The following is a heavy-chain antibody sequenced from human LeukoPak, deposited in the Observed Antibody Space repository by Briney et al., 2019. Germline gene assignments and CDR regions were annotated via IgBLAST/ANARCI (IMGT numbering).Heavy chain of an antibody. CDR3: AKDDRARYPGGFDY. V-gene: IGHV3-30*18. D-gene: IGHD3-22*01. Sequence: PGRSLRLSCAASGFTFSSYGMHWVRQAPGKGLEWAAVISYDGSNKYYADSVKGRFTISRDNSKNTLYLQMNSLRAEDTAVYYCAKDDRARYPGGFDYWGQGTLVTVSS. J-gene: IGHJ4*02. CDR1: GFTFSSYG. CDR2: ISYDGSNK.